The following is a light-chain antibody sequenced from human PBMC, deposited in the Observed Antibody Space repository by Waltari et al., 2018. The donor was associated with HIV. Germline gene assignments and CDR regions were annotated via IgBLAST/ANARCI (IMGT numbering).Light chain of an antibody. CDR3: AACDDSLNGPWV. Sequence: QSVLTQPPSASGTPGQRVTISCSGSSSNIGSNTVNWSQQLPGTSPKLLIYNNNHRPSGGPYRFSAAKSGASASLAISGLQSEDEADYYWAACDDSLNGPWVFGGGTKLTVL. CDR1: SSNIGSNT. J-gene: IGLJ3*02. V-gene: IGLV1-44*01. CDR2: NNN.